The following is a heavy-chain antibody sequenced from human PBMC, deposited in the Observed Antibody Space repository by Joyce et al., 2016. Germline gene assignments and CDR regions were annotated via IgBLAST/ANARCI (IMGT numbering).Heavy chain of an antibody. CDR2: IYNMETT. CDR3: ATSLPSRVGGFQFFGLDV. CDR1: GDSFSDTSYY. J-gene: IGHJ6*02. D-gene: IGHD3-10*01. Sequence: HLQESGPGLVKPSETLSLTCTISGDSFSDTSYYCSWIRQPPGKGLEWRGFIYNMETTHYDPSLGGRLSISAGAGKKQFSLRLTSVTSADTAVYYCATSLPSRVGGFQFFGLDVWGQGTTVIVS. V-gene: IGHV4-61*01.